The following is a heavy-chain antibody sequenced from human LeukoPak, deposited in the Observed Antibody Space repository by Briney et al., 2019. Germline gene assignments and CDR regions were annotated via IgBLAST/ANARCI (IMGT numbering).Heavy chain of an antibody. CDR3: AKGSYYYDSSGYLDY. CDR2: ISGSGGST. D-gene: IGHD3-22*01. CDR1: GFTFSSYA. J-gene: IGHJ4*02. V-gene: IGHV3-23*01. Sequence: PGGSLRLSCAASGFTFSSYAMSWVRQAPGKGQEWVSAISGSGGSTYYADSVKGRFTISRDNSKNTLYLQMNSLRAEDTAVYYCAKGSYYYDSSGYLDYWGQGTLVTVSS.